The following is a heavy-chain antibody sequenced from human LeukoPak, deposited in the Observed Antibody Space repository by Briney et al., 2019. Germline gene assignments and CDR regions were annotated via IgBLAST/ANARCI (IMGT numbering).Heavy chain of an antibody. Sequence: ASVKVSCKASGGTFSSYAISWVRQAPGQGLEGMGGIIPIFGTANYAQKFQGRVTITTDESTSTAYMELSSLSSEDTAVYYCARDRNYYDSSGYRPYYYYYYMDVWGKGTTVTVSS. CDR1: GGTFSSYA. CDR2: IIPIFGTA. V-gene: IGHV1-69*05. CDR3: ARDRNYYDSSGYRPYYYYYYMDV. D-gene: IGHD3-22*01. J-gene: IGHJ6*03.